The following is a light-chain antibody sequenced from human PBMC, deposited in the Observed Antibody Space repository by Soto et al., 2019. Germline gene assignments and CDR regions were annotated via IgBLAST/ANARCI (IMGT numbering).Light chain of an antibody. CDR3: QQYGSSPYT. CDR1: QSVSSSY. V-gene: IGKV3-20*01. J-gene: IGKJ2*01. CDR2: GTS. Sequence: EIVLTQSPGTLSLSPGETATLSCRASQSVSSSYLARYQQKPGQAPRLLIYGTSSRATGIPDRFSGSGSGTDLTLTISRLEPEDFAVYYCQQYGSSPYTFGQGTKLEIK.